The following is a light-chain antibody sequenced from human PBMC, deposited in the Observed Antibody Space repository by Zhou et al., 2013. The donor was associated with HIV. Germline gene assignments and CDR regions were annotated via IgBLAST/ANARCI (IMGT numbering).Light chain of an antibody. CDR1: QSVTSN. J-gene: IGKJ2*01. CDR3: QQYNSLSYT. CDR2: DTS. Sequence: EIVMTQSPATLSVSPGGRATLSCRASQSVTSNLAWYQQKPGQAPRLLIYDTSTRATGVPSRFSGSGSGTEFTLTISSLQPDDVATYYCQQYNSLSYTFGQGTKLEI. V-gene: IGKV3-15*01.